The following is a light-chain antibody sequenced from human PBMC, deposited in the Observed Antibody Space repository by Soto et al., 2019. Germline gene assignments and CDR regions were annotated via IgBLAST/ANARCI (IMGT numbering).Light chain of an antibody. V-gene: IGKV3-20*01. CDR1: QLVSSNF. CDR2: GAS. J-gene: IGKJ1*01. CDR3: QQYGSSGT. Sequence: EILLTQSPGPLSFSPGERATLSCRASQLVSSNFLAWYQQKPGQAPRLLIYGASSRATGIPDRFSGSGSGTDFTLTISRLEPEDFAVYYCQQYGSSGTFGQGTKVDIK.